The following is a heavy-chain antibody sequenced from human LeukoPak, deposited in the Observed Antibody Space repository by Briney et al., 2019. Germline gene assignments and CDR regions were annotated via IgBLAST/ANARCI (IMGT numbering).Heavy chain of an antibody. CDR3: ARDEGLRHWYFDL. CDR2: INPSGGST. Sequence: ASVKVSCKASGYTFTSYYMHWGLQAPGQGLEWMGIINPSGGSTSYAQKFQGRVTMTRDTSTSTVYMELSSLRSEDTAVYYCARDEGLRHWYFDLWGRGTLVTVSS. D-gene: IGHD4-17*01. CDR1: GYTFTSYY. J-gene: IGHJ2*01. V-gene: IGHV1-46*01.